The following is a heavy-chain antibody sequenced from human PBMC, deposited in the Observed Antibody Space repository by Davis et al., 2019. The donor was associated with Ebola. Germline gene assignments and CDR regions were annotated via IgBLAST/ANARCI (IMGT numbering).Heavy chain of an antibody. CDR1: GFTFSGYG. J-gene: IGHJ6*04. Sequence: PGGSLRLSCVVSGFTFSGYGMHWVRQAPGKGLEWVTHISNDGSNKDYEDSVKGRFTISRENSQNTLYLQMNSLRTEDTAVYYCARVSLATRNYYGLDVWGEGTTVTVSS. V-gene: IGHV3-30*04. D-gene: IGHD5-12*01. CDR3: ARVSLATRNYYGLDV. CDR2: ISNDGSNK.